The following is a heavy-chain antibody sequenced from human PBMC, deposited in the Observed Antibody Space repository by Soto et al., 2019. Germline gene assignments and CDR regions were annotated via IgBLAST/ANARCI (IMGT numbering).Heavy chain of an antibody. D-gene: IGHD6-6*01. Sequence: ASVKVSCKASGYTFTSYAMHWVRQAPGQRLEWMGWINAGNGNTKYSQKFQGRVTITRDTSASTAYMELSSLRSEDTAVYYCARGGSIAAGDAFDIWGQGTMVTVSS. J-gene: IGHJ3*02. CDR1: GYTFTSYA. CDR2: INAGNGNT. V-gene: IGHV1-3*01. CDR3: ARGGSIAAGDAFDI.